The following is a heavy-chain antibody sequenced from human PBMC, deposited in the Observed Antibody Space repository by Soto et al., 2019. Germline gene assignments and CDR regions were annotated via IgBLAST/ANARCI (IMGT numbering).Heavy chain of an antibody. J-gene: IGHJ4*02. CDR1: GGSISSYY. V-gene: IGHV4-59*08. D-gene: IGHD3-3*01. CDR3: ARHLTEITIFGVVTPSFDY. Sequence: PSETLSLTCTVSGGSISSYYWSWIRQPPGKGLEWIGYIYYSGSTNYNPSLKSRVTISVDTSKNQFSLKLSSVTAADTAVYYCARHLTEITIFGVVTPSFDYWGQGTLVTVSS. CDR2: IYYSGST.